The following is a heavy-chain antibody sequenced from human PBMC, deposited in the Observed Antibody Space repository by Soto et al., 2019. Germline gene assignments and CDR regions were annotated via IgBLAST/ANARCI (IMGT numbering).Heavy chain of an antibody. CDR3: AREAGYCSRTSCYRRAFDT. V-gene: IGHV3-74*03. CDR1: GFTFSGHW. Sequence: EVQLVESGGDLVRPGGSLRLSCAASGFTFSGHWMHWVRQVPGKGLEWVSRVNTDGGTSAYADSVKGRFTISRENAKNTLYLQMSGLRAKDVAVYYCAREAGYCSRTSCYRRAFDTWGQGTTVSVSS. CDR2: VNTDGGTS. D-gene: IGHD2-2*01. J-gene: IGHJ3*02.